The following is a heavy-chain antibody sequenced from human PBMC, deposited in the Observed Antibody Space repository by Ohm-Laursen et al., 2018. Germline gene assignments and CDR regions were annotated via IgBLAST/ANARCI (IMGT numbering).Heavy chain of an antibody. V-gene: IGHV4-61*08. CDR1: SGSISSGGYY. Sequence: SETLSLTCTVSSGSISSGGYYWSWIRQPPGKGLEWIGYIYYSGSTNYNPSLKSRVTISVDTSKNQFSLKLSSVTAADTAVYYCARGRSYYDSSGYQILDPWGQGTLVTVSS. CDR3: ARGRSYYDSSGYQILDP. CDR2: IYYSGST. J-gene: IGHJ5*02. D-gene: IGHD3-22*01.